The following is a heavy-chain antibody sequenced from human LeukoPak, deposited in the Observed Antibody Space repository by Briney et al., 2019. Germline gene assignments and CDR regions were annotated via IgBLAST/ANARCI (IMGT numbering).Heavy chain of an antibody. V-gene: IGHV4-34*01. Sequence: SETLSLTCAVYGGSFSGYYWSWIRQPPGKGLEWIGEINHSGSTNYNPSLKSRVTISVDTSKYQFSLKLSSVTAADTAVYYCASAYYDYVWGSYRSKHYSFDYWGQGTLVTVSS. J-gene: IGHJ4*02. CDR1: GGSFSGYY. CDR2: INHSGST. CDR3: ASAYYDYVWGSYRSKHYSFDY. D-gene: IGHD3-16*02.